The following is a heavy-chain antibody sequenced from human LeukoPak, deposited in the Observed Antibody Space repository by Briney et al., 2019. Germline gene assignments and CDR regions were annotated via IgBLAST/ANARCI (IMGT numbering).Heavy chain of an antibody. CDR1: GGSIGSYY. CDR2: IYYSGST. Sequence: SETLSLTCTVSGGSIGSYYWSWIRQPPGKGLEWIGYIYYSGSTNYNPSLKSRVTISVDTSKNQFSLKLISVTAADTAVYYCARGDYDFWSGYQRWFDPWGQGTLVTVSS. J-gene: IGHJ5*02. D-gene: IGHD3-3*01. V-gene: IGHV4-59*01. CDR3: ARGDYDFWSGYQRWFDP.